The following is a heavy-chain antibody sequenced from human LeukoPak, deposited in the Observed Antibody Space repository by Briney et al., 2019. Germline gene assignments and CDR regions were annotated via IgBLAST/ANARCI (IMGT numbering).Heavy chain of an antibody. Sequence: GGSLRLSCPASGFTFSGSAMHWVRLTSGKGPEWVGYIRSKTHNYATLYSASVKGRFTISRDDSKNTAYLQMNSLKTEDTAVYYCTIVGQGYSNWGDYYYYYMDVWGKGTTVTISS. J-gene: IGHJ6*03. CDR3: TIVGQGYSNWGDYYYYYMDV. D-gene: IGHD6-13*01. CDR2: IRSKTHNYAT. V-gene: IGHV3-73*01. CDR1: GFTFSGSA.